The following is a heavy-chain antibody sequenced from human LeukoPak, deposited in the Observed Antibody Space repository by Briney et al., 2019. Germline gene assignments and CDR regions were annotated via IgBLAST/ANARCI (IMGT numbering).Heavy chain of an antibody. CDR3: AKRGSCSGGSCDRMDV. CDR1: GFTFDDYT. CDR2: ISWDGGST. J-gene: IGHJ6*04. Sequence: GGSLRLSCAASGFTFDDYTMHWVRQAPGKGLEWVSLISWDGGSTYYADSVKGRFTISRDNSKNSLYLQMNSLRTEDTALYYCAKRGSCSGGSCDRMDVWGKGTTVTVSS. D-gene: IGHD2-15*01. V-gene: IGHV3-43*01.